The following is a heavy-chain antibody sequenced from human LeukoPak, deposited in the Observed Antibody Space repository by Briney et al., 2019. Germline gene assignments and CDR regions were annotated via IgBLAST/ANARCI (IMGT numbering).Heavy chain of an antibody. CDR2: ISSNGGST. Sequence: PGGSLRLSCVVSGFTFSSYAMHWVRQAPGKGLEYVSAISSNGGSTYYANSVKGRFTISRDNSKNTLHLQMNSLRAEDTAVYYCAKDDRGNEAPFDYWGQGTLVTVSS. CDR1: GFTFSSYA. V-gene: IGHV3-64*01. J-gene: IGHJ4*02. CDR3: AKDDRGNEAPFDY.